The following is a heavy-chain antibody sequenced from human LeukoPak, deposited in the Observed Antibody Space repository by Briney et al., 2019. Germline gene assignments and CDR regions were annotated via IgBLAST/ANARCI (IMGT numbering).Heavy chain of an antibody. J-gene: IGHJ4*02. Sequence: PGGSLRLSCAASGFTFSTYSMNWVRQAPGQGLEWVSSISSGSSFIYYADSVKGRFTISRDNAKNTLFLQMNSLRAGDTAVYYCARESSGYFYWGQGTLVTVSS. V-gene: IGHV3-21*01. D-gene: IGHD3-22*01. CDR2: ISSGSSFI. CDR3: ARESSGYFY. CDR1: GFTFSTYS.